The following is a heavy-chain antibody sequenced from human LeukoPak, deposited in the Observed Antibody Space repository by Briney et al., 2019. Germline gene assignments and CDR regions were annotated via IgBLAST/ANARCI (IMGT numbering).Heavy chain of an antibody. V-gene: IGHV1-18*04. D-gene: IGHD6-19*01. CDR3: ARHGGSGWQALGY. CDR2: TSYNGNT. J-gene: IGHJ4*02. Sequence: ASVKVSCKASGYTFSNYGISWVRQAPGLGLEWMGWTSYNGNTNYARKFQDRVTMTTDTSTTTAYMELRSLESDDTAVYYCARHGGSGWQALGYWGQGTLVTVSS. CDR1: GYTFSNYG.